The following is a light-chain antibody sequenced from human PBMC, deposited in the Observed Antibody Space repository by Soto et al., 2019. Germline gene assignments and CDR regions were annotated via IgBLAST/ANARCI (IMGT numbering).Light chain of an antibody. CDR1: QNVLSN. CDR3: LQRSNWPT. J-gene: IGKJ5*01. CDR2: GAS. Sequence: IRMTQSPATLSVYPGERATLSCRASQNVLSNLAWYQQKPGQAPRLLIYGASTRATGLPARFSGSGSGTQLTLTISSLQSEDFAIYYCLQRSNWPTFGQGTRLAT. V-gene: IGKV3-15*01.